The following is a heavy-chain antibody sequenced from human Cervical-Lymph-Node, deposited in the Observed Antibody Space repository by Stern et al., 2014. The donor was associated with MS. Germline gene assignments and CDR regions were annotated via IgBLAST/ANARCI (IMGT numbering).Heavy chain of an antibody. CDR2: VYPGDSET. CDR3: ARQTTAWASDV. Sequence: EVQLVESGAELIRPGESLKISCKGSGFTFSIYWIALVRQMPGKGLEWREIVYPGDSETRYRPSFQGQVTMSANKSTSTACLQWSSLNASDTAMYFCARQTTAWASDVWGQGTLVTVSS. D-gene: IGHD1-14*01. J-gene: IGHJ4*02. V-gene: IGHV5-51*01. CDR1: GFTFSIYW.